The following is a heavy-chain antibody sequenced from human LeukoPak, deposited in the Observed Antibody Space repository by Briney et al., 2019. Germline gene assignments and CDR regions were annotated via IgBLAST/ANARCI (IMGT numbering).Heavy chain of an antibody. Sequence: SETLTLTCTVSGGSNSSSSYYWGWIRQPPGKGLEWIGSIYYSGSTYYNPSLKSRVTISVDTSKNQFSLKLSSVTAADTAVYYCANMLVGATPQGFDYWGQGTLVTVSS. D-gene: IGHD1-26*01. CDR1: GGSNSSSSYY. J-gene: IGHJ4*02. V-gene: IGHV4-39*01. CDR3: ANMLVGATPQGFDY. CDR2: IYYSGST.